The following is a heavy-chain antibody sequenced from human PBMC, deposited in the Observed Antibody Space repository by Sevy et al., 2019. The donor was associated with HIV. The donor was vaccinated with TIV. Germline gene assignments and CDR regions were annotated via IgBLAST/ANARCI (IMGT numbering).Heavy chain of an antibody. V-gene: IGHV1-18*01. D-gene: IGHD2-21*02. CDR1: GYTFTSYG. CDR3: AREAYCGGDCYSQTDYYYYYGMDV. Sequence: ASVKVSCKASGYTFTSYGISWVRQAPGQGLEWMGWISAYNGNTNYAQTLQGRVTMTTDTSTSTVYMELRSLRSDDTAVYYCAREAYCGGDCYSQTDYYYYYGMDVWGQGTTVTVSS. CDR2: ISAYNGNT. J-gene: IGHJ6*02.